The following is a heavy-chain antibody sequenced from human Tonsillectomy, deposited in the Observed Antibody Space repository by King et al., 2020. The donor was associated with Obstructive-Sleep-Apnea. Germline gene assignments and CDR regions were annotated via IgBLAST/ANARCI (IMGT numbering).Heavy chain of an antibody. D-gene: IGHD3-10*01. J-gene: IGHJ6*02. CDR1: GGSISSGDYY. V-gene: IGHV4-31*03. CDR2: IYYSGST. Sequence: QLQESGPGLVKPSQTLSLTCIVYGGSISSGDYYWSWIRQHPGKGLEWIGYIYYSGSTYYNPSLKSRVTISVDTSKNQFSLQLSSVTAADTAVYYCARTAVTMIRGVIITEDYYYYYGMDVWGQGTTVTVSS. CDR3: ARTAVTMIRGVIITEDYYYYYGMDV.